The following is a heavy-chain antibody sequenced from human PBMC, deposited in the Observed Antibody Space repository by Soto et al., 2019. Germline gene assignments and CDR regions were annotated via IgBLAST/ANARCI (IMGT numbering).Heavy chain of an antibody. J-gene: IGHJ4*02. Sequence: QVQLVQSGAEVKKPGSSVKVSCKASGGTFSSYTISWVRQAPGQGVGWMGRRIPILGIASYAQKLQGRVTITAEKSTSTAYMELSSLRSEDTAVYYCARDQEISGGYYGDWGQGLLVTFSS. CDR3: ARDQEISGGYYGD. CDR2: RIPILGIA. V-gene: IGHV1-69*08. D-gene: IGHD1-26*01. CDR1: GGTFSSYT.